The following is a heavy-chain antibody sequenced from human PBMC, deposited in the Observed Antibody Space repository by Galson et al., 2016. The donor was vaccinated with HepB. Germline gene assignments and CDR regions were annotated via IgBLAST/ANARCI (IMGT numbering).Heavy chain of an antibody. CDR2: IYPGDSDT. CDR1: GYSFTNYW. J-gene: IGHJ4*02. V-gene: IGHV5-51*01. Sequence: QSGAEVKKPGESLRISCKGSGYSFTNYWISWVRQMPGKGLEWMGIIYPGDSDTTYSPSFQGLVTISADKSSNTAYLQWSSLRASDTAVYFCARGTRFIFDYWGQGILVTVSS. D-gene: IGHD3-3*01. CDR3: ARGTRFIFDY.